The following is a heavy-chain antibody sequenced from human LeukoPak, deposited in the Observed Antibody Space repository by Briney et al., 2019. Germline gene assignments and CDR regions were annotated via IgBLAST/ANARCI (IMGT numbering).Heavy chain of an antibody. D-gene: IGHD3-10*01. J-gene: IGHJ4*02. V-gene: IGHV1-69*05. CDR3: ARDLRANYYASID. CDR1: GGTFSSYA. Sequence: ASVKVSCKASGGTFSSYAISWMRQAPGQGLEWMGGIIPIFGTANYAQKFQGRVTITTDESTSTAYMELSSLRSEDTAVYYCARDLRANYYASIDWGQGTLVTVSS. CDR2: IIPIFGTA.